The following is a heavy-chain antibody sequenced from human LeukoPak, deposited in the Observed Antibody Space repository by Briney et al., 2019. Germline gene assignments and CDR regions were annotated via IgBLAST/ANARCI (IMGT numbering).Heavy chain of an antibody. J-gene: IGHJ2*01. CDR3: ASRTYYDRSGPNWYFDL. V-gene: IGHV3-48*03. CDR1: GFTFSSYE. CDR2: ISSSGSTI. Sequence: GGSLRLSCAASGFTFSSYEMNWVRQAPGKGLEWVSYISSSGSTIYYADSVKGRFTISRDNAKNSLYLQMNSLRAEDTAVYYCASRTYYDRSGPNWYFDLWGRGTLVTVSS. D-gene: IGHD3-22*01.